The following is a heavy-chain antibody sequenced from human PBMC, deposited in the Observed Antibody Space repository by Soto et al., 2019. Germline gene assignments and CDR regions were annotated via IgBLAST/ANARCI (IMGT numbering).Heavy chain of an antibody. V-gene: IGHV3-23*01. CDR2: IRASGENT. Sequence: EVQVLESGGGLVQPGGSLRLSCAASGFTFSNYPMTWVRQAPGKGLEWVSTIRASGENTYYAGSVKGRFTISRDNSKNTLFLQMNSLGAEDTAVYYCTNYALNGTPKPGAFEYWRQGTPVTVSS. D-gene: IGHD2-8*01. CDR3: TNYALNGTPKPGAFEY. CDR1: GFTFSNYP. J-gene: IGHJ4*02.